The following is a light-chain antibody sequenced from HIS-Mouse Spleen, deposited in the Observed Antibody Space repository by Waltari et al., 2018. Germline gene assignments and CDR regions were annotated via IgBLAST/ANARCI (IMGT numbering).Light chain of an antibody. J-gene: IGLJ2*01. V-gene: IGLV3-10*01. Sequence: SYELTQPPSGSVAPGPTARITCSGDALPKKYAYGYQQKSGQAPVLVIYEDSKRPSGIPERFSGSSSGTMATLTISGAQVEDEADYYCYSTDSSGNHRVFGGGTKLTVL. CDR1: ALPKKY. CDR3: YSTDSSGNHRV. CDR2: EDS.